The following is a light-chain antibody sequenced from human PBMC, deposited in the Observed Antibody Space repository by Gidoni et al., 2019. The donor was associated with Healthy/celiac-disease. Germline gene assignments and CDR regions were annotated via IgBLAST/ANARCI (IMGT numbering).Light chain of an antibody. J-gene: IGKJ2*01. Sequence: EIVLTQSPATLSLSPGERATISCRASQSVSSYLAWYQQKPGQAPRLLIYDASNRATGIPARFSGSGSGTDFTLTISSLKPEDFAVYYCQRRSNWPPYTFGQGTKLEIK. CDR3: QRRSNWPPYT. V-gene: IGKV3-11*01. CDR2: DAS. CDR1: QSVSSY.